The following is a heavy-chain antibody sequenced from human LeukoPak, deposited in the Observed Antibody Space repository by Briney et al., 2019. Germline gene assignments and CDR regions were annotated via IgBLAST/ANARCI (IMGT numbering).Heavy chain of an antibody. D-gene: IGHD6-19*01. V-gene: IGHV3-30*18. J-gene: IGHJ4*02. CDR1: GFTFSSYG. CDR3: AKPGSRGSSGWLSLDY. Sequence: GGSLRLSCAASGFTFSSYGMHWVRQAPGKGLEWVAVISYDGSNKYYADSVKGRFTISRDNSKNTLYLQMNSLRAEDTAVYYCAKPGSRGSSGWLSLDYWGQGTLVTVSS. CDR2: ISYDGSNK.